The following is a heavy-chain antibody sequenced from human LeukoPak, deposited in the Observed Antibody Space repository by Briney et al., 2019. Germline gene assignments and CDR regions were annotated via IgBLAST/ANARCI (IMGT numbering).Heavy chain of an antibody. CDR3: ARGISVAGPFDY. D-gene: IGHD6-19*01. V-gene: IGHV1-46*01. CDR1: GYTFTSYY. J-gene: IGHJ4*02. CDR2: INPSGGST. Sequence: ASVKVSCKTSGYTFTSYYMHWVRQAPGQGLEWMGIINPSGGSTTYAQNFQGRLTMTSATSTSTVYMELSSLRSEDTAVYYCARGISVAGPFDYWGQGTLVTVSS.